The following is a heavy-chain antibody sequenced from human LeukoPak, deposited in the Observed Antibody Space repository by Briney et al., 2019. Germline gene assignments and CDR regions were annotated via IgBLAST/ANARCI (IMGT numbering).Heavy chain of an antibody. V-gene: IGHV4-39*07. D-gene: IGHD4-17*01. CDR1: GGSVSDYY. CDR3: ARAGLDYGDYPYYFDY. Sequence: SETLSLTCTVSGGSVSDYYWGWIRQPPGKGLEWIGSIYYSGSTYYNPSLKSRVTISVDTSKNQFSLKLSSVTAADTAVYYCARAGLDYGDYPYYFDYWGQGTLVTVSS. J-gene: IGHJ4*02. CDR2: IYYSGST.